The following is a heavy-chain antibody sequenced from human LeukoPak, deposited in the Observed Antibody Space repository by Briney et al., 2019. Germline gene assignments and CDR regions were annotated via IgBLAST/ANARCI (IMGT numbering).Heavy chain of an antibody. Sequence: SQTLSLTCAISGDSVSSNSVTWSWIRQSPSRGLEWLGRTYYYRSEWYNNYAISVKSRIIITPDTSKNQFSLQLKFMTPEDTAVYYCPRDQSWTTGFDVWGQGTIVTVSS. CDR1: GDSVSSNSVT. CDR3: PRDQSWTTGFDV. J-gene: IGHJ3*01. D-gene: IGHD2-8*02. CDR2: TYYYRSEWYN. V-gene: IGHV6-1*01.